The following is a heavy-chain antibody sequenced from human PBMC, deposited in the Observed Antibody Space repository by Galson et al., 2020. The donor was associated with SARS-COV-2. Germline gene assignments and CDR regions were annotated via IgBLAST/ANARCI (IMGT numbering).Heavy chain of an antibody. CDR3: AKGRGVAAPNFDF. Sequence: SLKISCAASGFTFDDYAMHWVRQVPGKGLEWVSGISWNSGNIGYADSVKGRFTISRDNAKNSLYLQMNSLRPDDTALYYCAKGRGVAAPNFDFWGQGTLVTVSS. CDR2: ISWNSGNI. D-gene: IGHD2-15*01. CDR1: GFTFDDYA. J-gene: IGHJ4*02. V-gene: IGHV3-9*01.